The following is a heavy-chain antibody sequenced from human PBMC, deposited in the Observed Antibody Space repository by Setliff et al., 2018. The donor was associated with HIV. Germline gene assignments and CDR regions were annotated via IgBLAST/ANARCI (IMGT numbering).Heavy chain of an antibody. CDR2: IHYSWTS. CDR3: ARSRIRGYYDTSPAMAFDI. Sequence: PSETLSLTCTVSGDLINNHNWNWIRQSPEKGLEWLGNIHYSWTSNYNSSLKSRIVISLDTSKKQFSLHFYSVTAADTAVYYCARSRIRGYYDTSPAMAFDIWGQGTMVTVSS. CDR1: GDLINNHN. J-gene: IGHJ3*02. D-gene: IGHD3-22*01. V-gene: IGHV4-59*08.